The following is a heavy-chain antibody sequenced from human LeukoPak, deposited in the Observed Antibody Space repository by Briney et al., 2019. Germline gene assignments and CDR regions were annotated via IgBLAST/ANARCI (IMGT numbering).Heavy chain of an antibody. CDR1: GGSFSGYY. CDR2: INHSGST. J-gene: IGHJ4*02. D-gene: IGHD3-10*01. V-gene: IGHV4-34*01. CDR3: ARAPMVRGEDFDY. Sequence: SETLSLTCAVYGGSFSGYYWSWIRQPPGKGLEWIGEINHSGSTNYNPSLKSRVTISVDTSKNQFSLKLSSVTAADTAVYYCARAPMVRGEDFDYWGQGTLVTVSS.